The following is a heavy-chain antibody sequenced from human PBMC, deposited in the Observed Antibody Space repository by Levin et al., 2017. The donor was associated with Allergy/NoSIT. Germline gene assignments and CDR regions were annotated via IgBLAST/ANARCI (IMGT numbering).Heavy chain of an antibody. D-gene: IGHD3-10*01. J-gene: IGHJ3*02. CDR2: IVVGSGNT. CDR1: GFTFTSSA. CDR3: AAVYYYGSGSMDAFDI. V-gene: IGHV1-58*02. Sequence: KISCKASGFTFTSSAMQWVRQARGQRLEWIGWIVVGSGNTNYAQKFQERVTITRDMSTSTAYMELSSLRSEDTAVYYCAAVYYYGSGSMDAFDIWGQGTMVTVSS.